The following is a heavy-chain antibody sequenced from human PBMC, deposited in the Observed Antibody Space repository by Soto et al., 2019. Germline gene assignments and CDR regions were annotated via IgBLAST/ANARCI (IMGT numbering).Heavy chain of an antibody. Sequence: LSLTCTVSGGSISSSSYYWGWIRQPPGKGLEWIGSIYYSGSTYYNPSLKSRVTISVDTSKNQFSLQLSSVTAADTAVYYCAKQSIAAAASVDYWGQGTLVTVSS. D-gene: IGHD6-13*01. CDR1: GGSISSSSYY. CDR2: IYYSGST. J-gene: IGHJ4*02. V-gene: IGHV4-39*01. CDR3: AKQSIAAAASVDY.